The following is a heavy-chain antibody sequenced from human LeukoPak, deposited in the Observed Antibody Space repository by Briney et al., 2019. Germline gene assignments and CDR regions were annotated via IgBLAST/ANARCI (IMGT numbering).Heavy chain of an antibody. CDR3: ARVPSVIDAFDM. V-gene: IGHV4-31*03. D-gene: IGHD2-21*01. J-gene: IGHJ3*02. Sequence: SETLSLTCTVSGGSISSGGYYWSWIRQHPGKGLEWIAYIYYTGSTYYNPSLKSRLTISVDTSKNHFSLRLSSMTAADTAVYYCARVPSVIDAFDMWGQGTMVTVSS. CDR1: GGSISSGGYY. CDR2: IYYTGST.